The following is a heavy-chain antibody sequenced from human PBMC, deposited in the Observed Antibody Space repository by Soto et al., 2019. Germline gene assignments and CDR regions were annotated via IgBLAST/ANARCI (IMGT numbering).Heavy chain of an antibody. CDR3: ARSAKYYYDRSGYYPTHPFDS. J-gene: IGHJ5*01. V-gene: IGHV4-61*01. CDR2: IYYSGST. Sequence: PSETLSLTCSVSGASVSSGSHYWSWIRQSPGKGLEWIGFIYYSGSTNYNPSLKSRVTISVDTSKNQFSLRLNSVTAADTALYYCARSAKYYYDRSGYYPTHPFDSWGQGTLVTV. D-gene: IGHD3-22*01. CDR1: GASVSSGSHY.